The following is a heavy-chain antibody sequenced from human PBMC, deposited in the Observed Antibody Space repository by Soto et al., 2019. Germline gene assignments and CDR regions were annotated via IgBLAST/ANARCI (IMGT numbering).Heavy chain of an antibody. D-gene: IGHD3-3*01. CDR2: ISRDGDST. CDR3: AKDIEPEWTSEASLYH. J-gene: IGHJ5*02. V-gene: IGHV3-43*01. CDR1: GFKFDDYT. Sequence: GGSLRLSCAASGFKFDDYTMHWVRQAPGKGLEWVSLISRDGDSTYYAASVEGRFIISRDNSKNSLYLELNSLRPEDTALYYCAKDIEPEWTSEASLYHWGQGTLVTVSS.